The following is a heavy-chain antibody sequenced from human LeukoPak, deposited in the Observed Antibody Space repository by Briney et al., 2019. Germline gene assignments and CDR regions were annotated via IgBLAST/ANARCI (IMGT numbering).Heavy chain of an antibody. V-gene: IGHV3-21*01. D-gene: IGHD5-18*01. J-gene: IGHJ6*02. CDR2: ISSSSSYI. CDR3: ASDTAMVTGADV. CDR1: GFTFSSYS. Sequence: GGSLRLSCAASGFTFSSYSMNWVRQAPGKGLEWVSSISSSSSYIYYADSVKGRFTISRDSAKNSLYLQMNSLRAEDTAVYYCASDTAMVTGADVWGQGTTVTVSS.